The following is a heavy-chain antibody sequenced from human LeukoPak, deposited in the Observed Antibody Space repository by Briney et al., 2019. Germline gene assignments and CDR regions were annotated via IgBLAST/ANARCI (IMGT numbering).Heavy chain of an antibody. CDR2: ISAYNGNT. CDR3: ARVVLRRIAAAGLLGY. Sequence: ASVKVSCKASGYTLTSYGISWVRQAPGQGLEWMGWISAYNGNTNYAQKLQGRVTMTTDTSTSTAYMELRSLRSDDTAVYYCARVVLRRIAAAGLLGYWGQGTLVTVSS. D-gene: IGHD6-13*01. J-gene: IGHJ4*02. CDR1: GYTLTSYG. V-gene: IGHV1-18*01.